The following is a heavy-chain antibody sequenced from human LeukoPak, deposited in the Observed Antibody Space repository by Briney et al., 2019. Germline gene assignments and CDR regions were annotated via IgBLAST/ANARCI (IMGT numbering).Heavy chain of an antibody. CDR3: ARDAGDRHAFDI. CDR1: GGTFSSYA. CDR2: IIPIFGTA. J-gene: IGHJ3*02. V-gene: IGHV1-69*06. D-gene: IGHD1-26*01. Sequence: SVKVSCKASGGTFSSYAISWVRQAPGQGLEWVGGIIPIFGTANYAQKFQGRVTITADKSTSTAYMELSSLRSEDTAVYYCARDAGDRHAFDIWGQGTMVTVSS.